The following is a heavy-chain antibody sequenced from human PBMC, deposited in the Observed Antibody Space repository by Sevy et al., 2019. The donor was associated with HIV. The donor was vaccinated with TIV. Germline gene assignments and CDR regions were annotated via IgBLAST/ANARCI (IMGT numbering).Heavy chain of an antibody. Sequence: GGSLRLSCAASGFTFSSYAMSWVRQAPGKGLEWVSAISGSGGSTYYADSVKGRFTISRDNSKNTLYLQMNSLRAEDTAVYYCAKDNEQQLVLHDAFDIWGQGTMVTVSS. CDR3: AKDNEQQLVLHDAFDI. V-gene: IGHV3-23*01. D-gene: IGHD6-13*01. CDR1: GFTFSSYA. J-gene: IGHJ3*02. CDR2: ISGSGGST.